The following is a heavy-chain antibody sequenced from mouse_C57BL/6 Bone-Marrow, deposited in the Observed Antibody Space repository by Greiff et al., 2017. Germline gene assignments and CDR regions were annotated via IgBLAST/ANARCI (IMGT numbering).Heavy chain of an antibody. CDR3: AIFPYEGYHDPDGFAY. D-gene: IGHD2-3*01. Sequence: EVQLQQSGPELVKPGASVKISCKASGYSFTDYNMNWVKQSNGKSLEWIGVINPNYGTTSYTQKFKGKATLTVDQSSSTAYMQLNSLTSEDSAVYYCAIFPYEGYHDPDGFAYWGQGTLVTVSA. V-gene: IGHV1-39*01. J-gene: IGHJ3*01. CDR2: INPNYGTT. CDR1: GYSFTDYN.